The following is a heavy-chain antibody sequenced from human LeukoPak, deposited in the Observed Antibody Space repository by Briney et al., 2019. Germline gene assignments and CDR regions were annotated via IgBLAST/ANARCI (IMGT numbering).Heavy chain of an antibody. CDR1: GGTFSSYA. Sequence: SVKVSCKASGGTFSSYAISWVRQAPGQGLEWMGGIIPIFGTANYAQKFQGRVTITADESTSTAYMELSSLRSEDTAVYYCARDSITMVRERERDYFDYWGQGTLVTISS. CDR3: ARDSITMVRERERDYFDY. CDR2: IIPIFGTA. J-gene: IGHJ4*02. D-gene: IGHD3-10*01. V-gene: IGHV1-69*01.